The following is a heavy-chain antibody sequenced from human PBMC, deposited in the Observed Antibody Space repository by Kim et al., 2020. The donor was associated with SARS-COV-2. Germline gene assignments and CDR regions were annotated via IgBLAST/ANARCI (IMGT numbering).Heavy chain of an antibody. Sequence: SPSCQGQVTISADKSISTAYLQWNSLKASETAMYYCAKKGIAVLDAFDFWGQGTMVTVSS. V-gene: IGHV5-51*01. J-gene: IGHJ3*01. D-gene: IGHD6-19*01. CDR3: AKKGIAVLDAFDF.